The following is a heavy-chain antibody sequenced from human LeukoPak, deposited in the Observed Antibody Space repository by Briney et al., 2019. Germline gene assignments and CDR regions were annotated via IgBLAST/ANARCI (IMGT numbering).Heavy chain of an antibody. CDR1: GGYISSSSYY. Sequence: SETLSLTCTVSGGYISSSSYYWGSIRQPPGKGLEWIGSISYTGSTYYHPSLKSRGSISADTSKNQFSLKLSSVTAADTAIYYCARSFGYSYGLPFDYWGQGNLVTVSS. V-gene: IGHV4-39*01. CDR2: ISYTGST. D-gene: IGHD5-18*01. CDR3: ARSFGYSYGLPFDY. J-gene: IGHJ4*02.